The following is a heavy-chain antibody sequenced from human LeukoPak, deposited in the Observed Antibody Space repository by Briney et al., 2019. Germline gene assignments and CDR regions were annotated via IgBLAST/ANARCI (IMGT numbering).Heavy chain of an antibody. CDR3: IRHTGDY. CDR1: GFTFSASA. CDR2: IRGKDKNYAT. D-gene: IGHD4-11*01. J-gene: IGHJ4*02. Sequence: GGSLKLSCAASGFTFSASAMHWVRQTSGKGLEWVGRIRGKDKNYATAYAASVTGRFIISRDDSKNTAYLQMNSLKTEDTAVYYCIRHTGDYWGQGTLVTVSS. V-gene: IGHV3-73*01.